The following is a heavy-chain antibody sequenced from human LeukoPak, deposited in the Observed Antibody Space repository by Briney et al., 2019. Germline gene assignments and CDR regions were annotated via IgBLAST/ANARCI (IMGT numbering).Heavy chain of an antibody. CDR1: GYSFTSYW. CDR3: ARVRPQDGFDI. J-gene: IGHJ3*02. CDR2: IYPGDSDT. Sequence: GESLKISCKGSGYSFTSYWIGWVRQMPGKGLEWMGIIYPGDSDTRYSPSFQGQVTISADKSISTAYLQWSSLKAEDTAVYYCARVRPQDGFDIWGQGTMVTVSS. V-gene: IGHV5-51*01.